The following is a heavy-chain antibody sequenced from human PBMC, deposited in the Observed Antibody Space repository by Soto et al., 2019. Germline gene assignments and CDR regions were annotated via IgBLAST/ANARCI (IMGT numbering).Heavy chain of an antibody. J-gene: IGHJ4*02. Sequence: QVQLQESGPGLVKPSETLSLTCAVSGASITYYYWNWIRQPPGRGLEWIVSFSSTGSTVYNPSLRSRVTISLDTSKNQFSLTLNSVTAADTAVYYCARGGGSPHHNHEFDFWGQGTLVTVSS. CDR1: GASITYYY. D-gene: IGHD6-13*01. CDR3: ARGGGSPHHNHEFDF. CDR2: FSSTGST. V-gene: IGHV4-59*01.